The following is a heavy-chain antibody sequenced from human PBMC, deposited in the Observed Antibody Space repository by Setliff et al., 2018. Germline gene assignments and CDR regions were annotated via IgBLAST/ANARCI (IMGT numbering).Heavy chain of an antibody. CDR1: GYTFTSHY. D-gene: IGHD3-22*01. CDR3: ARDVFPYHYEGAFDI. J-gene: IGHJ3*02. V-gene: IGHV1-46*01. CDR2: INPSSGRT. Sequence: GASVKVSCKASGYTFTSHYMHWVRQAPGLGLEWMGTINPSSGRTSYAQKFQGRVTMTRDTSTSTVYMAMSSLRSEDTAVYYCARDVFPYHYEGAFDIWGQGTMVTVSS.